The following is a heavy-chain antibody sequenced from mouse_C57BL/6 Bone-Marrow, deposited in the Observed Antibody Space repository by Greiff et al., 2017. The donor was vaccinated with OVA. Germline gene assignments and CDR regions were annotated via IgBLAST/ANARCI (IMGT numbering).Heavy chain of an antibody. Sequence: VQLQQSGPELVKPGASVKISCKASGYSFTDYNMNWVKQSNGKSLEWIGVINPNYGSTSYNQKFKGKATLTVDKSSSTAYMQLNSLTSEDSAVYSCAYCCSSSYRDFDVWGTGTTVTVSS. CDR3: AYCCSSSYRDFDV. D-gene: IGHD1-1*01. J-gene: IGHJ1*03. CDR1: GYSFTDYN. V-gene: IGHV1-39*01. CDR2: INPNYGST.